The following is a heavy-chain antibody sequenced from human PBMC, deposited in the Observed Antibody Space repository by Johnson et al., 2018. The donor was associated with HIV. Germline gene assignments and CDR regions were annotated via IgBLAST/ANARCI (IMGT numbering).Heavy chain of an antibody. D-gene: IGHD2-15*01. CDR2: IYSGGST. V-gene: IGHV3-66*01. J-gene: IGHJ3*02. Sequence: MQLVESGGGVVQPGRSLRLSCAASGFTFSSNYMSWVRQAPGKGLEWVSVIYSGGSTYYADSVKGRFTISRDNSKNTLYLQMNSLRAEDTAVYYCVTLVVAPPFDIWGQGTMVTVSS. CDR3: VTLVVAPPFDI. CDR1: GFTFSSNY.